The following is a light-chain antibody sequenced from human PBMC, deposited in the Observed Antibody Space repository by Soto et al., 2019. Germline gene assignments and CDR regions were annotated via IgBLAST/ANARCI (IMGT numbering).Light chain of an antibody. CDR3: VQFSHFPRT. Sequence: DIVLTQTPLSSPVTLGQPASISCRSSQSLVYSDGNTYLSWLQQRPGQPPRLLIYQISNRFSGVPDIFSCSGAGTDFTLKISRVEPEDVGVYYCVQFSHFPRTFGQGTKVEIE. CDR2: QIS. J-gene: IGKJ1*01. V-gene: IGKV2-24*01. CDR1: QSLVYSDGNTY.